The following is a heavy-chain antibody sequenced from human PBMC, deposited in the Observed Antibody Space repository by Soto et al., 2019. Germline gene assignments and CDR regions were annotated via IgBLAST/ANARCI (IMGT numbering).Heavy chain of an antibody. Sequence: PGGSLRLSCAGSGFTFSIYVMHCVRQGPGKGLDWVELIWYDGSRKSDADSVKGRFTISRDNAKNTVFLQMGSLRADETAVYYCARDQLDRLKPRETREFDCWGQGTLVTVSS. CDR1: GFTFSIYV. V-gene: IGHV3-33*01. D-gene: IGHD3-3*01. J-gene: IGHJ4*02. CDR2: IWYDGSRK. CDR3: ARDQLDRLKPRETREFDC.